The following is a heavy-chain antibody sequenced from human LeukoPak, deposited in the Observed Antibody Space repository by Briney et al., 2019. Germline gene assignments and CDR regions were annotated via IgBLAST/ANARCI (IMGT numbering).Heavy chain of an antibody. CDR1: GFTFIHYG. J-gene: IGHJ1*01. CDR2: IWSDGSDK. Sequence: GGSVRLSCAASGFTFIHYGMHWVRQTPAAGLEWVAVIWSDGSDKYYAKSVKGRFTISRDNSKNSLFLQMNSLRAEDTAVYYCAKDAQRGFDYSNSLQNWGQGILVTVSS. D-gene: IGHD4-11*01. V-gene: IGHV3-33*06. CDR3: AKDAQRGFDYSNSLQN.